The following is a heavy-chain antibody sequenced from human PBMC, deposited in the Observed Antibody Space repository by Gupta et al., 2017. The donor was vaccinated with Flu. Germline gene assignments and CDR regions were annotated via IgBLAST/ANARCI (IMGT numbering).Heavy chain of an antibody. V-gene: IGHV3-53*02. Sequence: EVQLVETGGGLIQPGGSLRLSCAASGFTIRSNYMSLVRQAPGKGLEWVSVMYSGGSTYSADSVKGRFTISRDNSKNTLYLQMNSLRAEDTAVYYCARDRYGDFGGFGLDVWGQGTTVTVSS. D-gene: IGHD4-17*01. CDR3: ARDRYGDFGGFGLDV. CDR2: MYSGGST. CDR1: GFTIRSNY. J-gene: IGHJ6*02.